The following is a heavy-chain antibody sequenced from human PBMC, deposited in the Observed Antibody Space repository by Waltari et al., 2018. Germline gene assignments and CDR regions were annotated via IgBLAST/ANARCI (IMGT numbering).Heavy chain of an antibody. J-gene: IGHJ4*02. CDR3: ARDRGRGLYLDS. CDR2: IHGSGRT. CDR1: GDYMNRNNW. V-gene: IGHV4-4*02. D-gene: IGHD2-15*01. Sequence: QLQLQQSGPGLVKPSESLSLTCAVSGDYMNRNNWWSWVRQSPGKGLEWIGQIHGSGRTNYNPSLEGRVTVSIDTSNNQFSLKVSYATAADTAVYYCARDRGRGLYLDSWGQGSLVTVSP.